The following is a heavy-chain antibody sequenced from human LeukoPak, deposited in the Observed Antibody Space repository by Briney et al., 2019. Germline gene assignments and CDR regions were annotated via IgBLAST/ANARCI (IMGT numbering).Heavy chain of an antibody. J-gene: IGHJ4*02. CDR1: GGSISSYY. CDR2: IYYSGST. Sequence: SETLSLTCTVSGGSISSYYWSWIRQPPGMGLEWIGYIYYSGSTNYNPSLKSRVTISVDTSKNQFSLKLSSVTAADTAVHYCAREVSSGWFDYWGQGTLVTVSS. D-gene: IGHD6-19*01. V-gene: IGHV4-59*01. CDR3: AREVSSGWFDY.